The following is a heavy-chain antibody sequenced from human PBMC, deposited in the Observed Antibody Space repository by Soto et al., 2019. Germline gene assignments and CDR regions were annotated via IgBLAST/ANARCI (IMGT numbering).Heavy chain of an antibody. V-gene: IGHV1-69*13. Sequence: ASVKVSCKASGGTFSSYAISWVRQAPGQGLEWMGGIIPIFGTANYAQKFQGRVTITADESTSTAYMELGSLRSEDTAVYYCARDPSPRLRIVGAPLSPTASMVYGMDVWGQGTTVTVSS. D-gene: IGHD1-26*01. CDR3: ARDPSPRLRIVGAPLSPTASMVYGMDV. CDR2: IIPIFGTA. J-gene: IGHJ6*02. CDR1: GGTFSSYA.